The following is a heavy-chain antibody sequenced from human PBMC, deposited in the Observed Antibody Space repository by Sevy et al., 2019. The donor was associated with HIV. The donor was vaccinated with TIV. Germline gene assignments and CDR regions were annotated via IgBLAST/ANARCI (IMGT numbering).Heavy chain of an antibody. D-gene: IGHD3-9*01. CDR3: ARDGGYDILTGFDY. Sequence: ASVKVSCKASGYTFTSYGISWVRQAPGQGLEWMGWISAYNGNTNYAQKLQGRVTMTTDTSTSTAYMELRSLRSDDTDVYYCARDGGYDILTGFDYWGQGTLVTVSS. CDR2: ISAYNGNT. CDR1: GYTFTSYG. V-gene: IGHV1-18*04. J-gene: IGHJ4*02.